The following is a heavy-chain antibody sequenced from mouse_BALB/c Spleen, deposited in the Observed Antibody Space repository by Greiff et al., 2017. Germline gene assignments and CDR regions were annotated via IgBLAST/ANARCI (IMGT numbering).Heavy chain of an antibody. V-gene: IGHV1S126*01. CDR1: GYSFTSYW. CDR3: ARDYGSRAWFAY. Sequence: VKLMESGPQLVRPGASVKISCKASGYSFTSYWMHWVKQRPGQGLEWIGMIDPSDSETRLNQKFKDKATLTVDKSSSTAYMQLSSPTSEDSAVYYCARDYGSRAWFAYWGQGTLVTVSA. J-gene: IGHJ3*01. D-gene: IGHD1-1*01. CDR2: IDPSDSET.